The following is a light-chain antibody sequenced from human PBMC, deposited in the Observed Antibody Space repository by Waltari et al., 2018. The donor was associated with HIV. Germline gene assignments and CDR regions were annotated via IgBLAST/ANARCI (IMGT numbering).Light chain of an antibody. CDR1: ALPKQY. CDR2: KDN. V-gene: IGLV3-25*03. CDR3: QSADSSGTYWV. J-gene: IGLJ3*02. Sequence: SYELPQPPSVSVSPGQTARLICSGEALPKQYAFWYQQKPGQAPVVVIYKDNERPSGIPERFSGSSSGTTVTLTISGVQADDEADYYCQSADSSGTYWVFGGGTKLTVL.